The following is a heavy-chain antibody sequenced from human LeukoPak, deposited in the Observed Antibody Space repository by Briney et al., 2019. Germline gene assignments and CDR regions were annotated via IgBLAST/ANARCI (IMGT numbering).Heavy chain of an antibody. CDR1: GFIFSSYY. J-gene: IGHJ4*02. CDR3: VAYNWNYPDY. CDR2: IKTDGSST. Sequence: GGSLRLSCAASGFIFSSYYMYWVRQAPEKGLVWVSRIKTDGSSTAYADSVKGRFTISRDNAKNTLYLQMNSLRAEDTAVYYCVAYNWNYPDYWGQGTLVTVSS. V-gene: IGHV3-74*01. D-gene: IGHD1-20*01.